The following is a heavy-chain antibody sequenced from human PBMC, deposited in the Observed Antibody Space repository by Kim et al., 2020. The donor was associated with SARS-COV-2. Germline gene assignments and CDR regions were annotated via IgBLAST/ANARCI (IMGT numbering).Heavy chain of an antibody. Sequence: GGSLRLSGAASGFTFSSYSMNWVRQAPGKGLEWVSSISSSSSYIYYADSVQGRFTISRDNAKNSLYLQMNSLLAEDTAVYHCARESMGYCSSTSCYYYYMDVWGKGTTVTVSS. CDR2: ISSSSSYI. CDR3: ARESMGYCSSTSCYYYYMDV. V-gene: IGHV3-21*01. J-gene: IGHJ6*03. CDR1: GFTFSSYS. D-gene: IGHD2-2*01.